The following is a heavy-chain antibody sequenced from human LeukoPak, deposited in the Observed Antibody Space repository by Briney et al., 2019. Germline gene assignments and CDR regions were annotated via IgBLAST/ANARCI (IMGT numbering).Heavy chain of an antibody. J-gene: IGHJ4*02. CDR1: GFTFDDYA. CDR2: ISWNSGSI. V-gene: IGHV3-9*01. Sequence: GGSLRLSCAASGFTFDDYAMHWVRQVPGKGLEWVSGISWNSGSIGYADSVKGRFTISRDNAKNSLYLQMNSLRAEDTALYYCAKDRHSGYGNYLDRGGLGTLVTVSS. CDR3: AKDRHSGYGNYLDR. D-gene: IGHD5-12*01.